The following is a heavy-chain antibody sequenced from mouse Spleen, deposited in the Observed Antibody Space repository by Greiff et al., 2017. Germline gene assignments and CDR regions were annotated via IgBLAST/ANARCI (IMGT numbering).Heavy chain of an antibody. D-gene: IGHD1-1*01. CDR2: ISSGSSTI. V-gene: IGHV5-17*02. J-gene: IGHJ2*01. Sequence: EVQVVESGGGLVQPGGSRKLSCAASGFTFSSFGMHWVRQAPEKGLEWVAYISSGSSTIYYADTVKGRFTISRDNPKNTLFLQMTSLRSEDTAMYYCARSYYGSSWDFDYWGQGTTLTVSS. CDR3: ARSYYGSSWDFDY. CDR1: GFTFSSFG.